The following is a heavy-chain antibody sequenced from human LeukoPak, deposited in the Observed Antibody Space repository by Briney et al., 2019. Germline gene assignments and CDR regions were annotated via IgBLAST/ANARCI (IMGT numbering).Heavy chain of an antibody. CDR3: AGGYSSGWYYFDY. CDR2: IYTDGTT. D-gene: IGHD6-19*01. CDR1: GFTFSNDF. J-gene: IGHJ4*02. Sequence: QPGGSLRVSCAASGFTFSNDFMSWVRQAPGKGPEWVSVIYTDGTTYYADSVKGRFTISRDNSKNTLYLQMNSLRAEDTAVYYCAGGYSSGWYYFDYWGQGTLVTVSS. V-gene: IGHV3-66*02.